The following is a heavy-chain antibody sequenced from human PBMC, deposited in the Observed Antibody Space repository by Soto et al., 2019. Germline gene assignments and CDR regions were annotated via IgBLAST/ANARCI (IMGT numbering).Heavy chain of an antibody. V-gene: IGHV4-59*01. J-gene: IGHJ4*02. Sequence: SETLSLTCTVSGGSISSYYWSWIRQPPGKGLEWIGYIYYSGSTNYNPSLKSRVTISVDTSKNQFSLKLSSVTAADTAVYYCAGGDDPPFDYWGQGTLVTVSS. CDR3: AGGDDPPFDY. CDR1: GGSISSYY. CDR2: IYYSGST. D-gene: IGHD4-17*01.